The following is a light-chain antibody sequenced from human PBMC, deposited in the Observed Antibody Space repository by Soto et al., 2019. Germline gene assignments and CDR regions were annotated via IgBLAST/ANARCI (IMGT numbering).Light chain of an antibody. Sequence: QSALTQPPSASGSPGQSVTISCTGTSSDVGGYNYVSWYQQHPGKAPKLMIYEVTKRPSGVPDRFSGSKSGITASLTVSGLQAEDEADYYCSSYAGSRDVFGTGTKVTVL. CDR3: SSYAGSRDV. CDR2: EVT. V-gene: IGLV2-8*01. J-gene: IGLJ1*01. CDR1: SSDVGGYNY.